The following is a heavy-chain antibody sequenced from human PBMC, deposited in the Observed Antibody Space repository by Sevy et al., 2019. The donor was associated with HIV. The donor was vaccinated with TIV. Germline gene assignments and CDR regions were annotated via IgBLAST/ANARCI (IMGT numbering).Heavy chain of an antibody. CDR3: ARALYYYDSSGYYQGRPEYFQH. J-gene: IGHJ1*01. D-gene: IGHD3-22*01. CDR1: GFTFSSYS. Sequence: GGSLRLSCAASGFTFSSYSMNWVRQAPGKGLEWVSSISSSSSYIYYADSVKGRFTISRDNAKNSLYLQMNSLRAEDTAVYYCARALYYYDSSGYYQGRPEYFQHWGQGTLVTVSS. CDR2: ISSSSSYI. V-gene: IGHV3-21*01.